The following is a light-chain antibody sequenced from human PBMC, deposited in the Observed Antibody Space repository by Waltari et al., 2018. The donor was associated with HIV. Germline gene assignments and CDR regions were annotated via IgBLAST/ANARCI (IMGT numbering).Light chain of an antibody. CDR2: DNN. CDR1: SSHLLNNY. Sequence: QSVLTQPPSVSAAPGQKVTISCPGTSSHLLNNYVSWYQQLPGTAPKLLMYDNNTRPSGIPDRFSGSKSGTSATLGITGLQTGDEADYYCGTWDSSLSVGVFGGGTKLTVL. V-gene: IGLV1-51*01. J-gene: IGLJ3*02. CDR3: GTWDSSLSVGV.